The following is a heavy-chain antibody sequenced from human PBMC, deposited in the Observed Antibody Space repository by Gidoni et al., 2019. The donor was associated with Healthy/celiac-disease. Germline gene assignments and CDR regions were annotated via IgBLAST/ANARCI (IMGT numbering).Heavy chain of an antibody. Sequence: QVQLQESGPGLVKPSETLSLTCTVSGGSISSYYWSWIRQPPGKGLEWIGYIYYSGSTNYNPSLKSRVTISVDTSKNQFSLKLSSVTAADTAVYYCARDGKVRGVMGWYFDLWGRGTLVTVSS. CDR1: GGSISSYY. CDR3: ARDGKVRGVMGWYFDL. V-gene: IGHV4-59*01. J-gene: IGHJ2*01. CDR2: IYYSGST. D-gene: IGHD3-10*01.